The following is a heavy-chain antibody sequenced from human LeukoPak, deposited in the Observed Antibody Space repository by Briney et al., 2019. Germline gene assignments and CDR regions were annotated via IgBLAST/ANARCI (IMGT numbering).Heavy chain of an antibody. CDR1: GGSISSSSYY. Sequence: SETLSLTCTVSGGSISSSSYYWGWIRQPPGKGLKWIGSIYYSGSTYYNPSLKSRVTISVDTSKNQFSLKLSSVTAADTAVYYCARPTLLKANGGFDYWGQGTLVTVSS. V-gene: IGHV4-39*07. CDR3: ARPTLLKANGGFDY. J-gene: IGHJ4*02. CDR2: IYYSGST. D-gene: IGHD2-8*01.